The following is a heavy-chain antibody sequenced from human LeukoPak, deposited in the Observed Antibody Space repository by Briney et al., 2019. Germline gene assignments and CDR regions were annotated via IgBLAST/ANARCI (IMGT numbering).Heavy chain of an antibody. CDR3: ARRGDWDSVVRGVFFDY. V-gene: IGHV5-51*01. CDR2: IYPGDSDT. J-gene: IGHJ4*02. D-gene: IGHD3-10*01. CDR1: GYRFTSYW. Sequence: GESLKISCKGSGYRFTSYWIGWVRQMPGKGLEWMGIIYPGDSDTRYSPSFQGQVSISADKSINTAYLQWSSLKASDTAMYYCARRGDWDSVVRGVFFDYWGQGTLVTVSS.